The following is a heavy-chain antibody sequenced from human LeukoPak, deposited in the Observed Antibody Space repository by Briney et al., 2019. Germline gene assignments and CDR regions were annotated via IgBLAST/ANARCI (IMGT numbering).Heavy chain of an antibody. CDR2: ISSSSSTI. J-gene: IGHJ4*02. CDR3: ASAHYDILTGSPVGYFDY. CDR1: GFTFSSYS. V-gene: IGHV3-48*04. D-gene: IGHD3-9*01. Sequence: GGSLRLSCAASGFTFSSYSMNWVRQAPGKGLEWVSYISSSSSTIYYADSVKGRFTISRDNAKNSLYLQMNSLRAEDTAVYYCASAHYDILTGSPVGYFDYWGQGTLVTVSS.